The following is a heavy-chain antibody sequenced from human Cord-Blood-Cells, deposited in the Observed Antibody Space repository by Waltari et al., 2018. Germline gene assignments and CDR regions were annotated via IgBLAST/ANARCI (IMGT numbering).Heavy chain of an antibody. CDR2: INPNSGGT. J-gene: IGHJ4*02. CDR1: GYTFTVSY. Sequence: QVQLVQSGAEVKKPGAAVKVSCKADGYTFTVSYMHWVRQAPGQGLEWMGWINPNSGGTNYAQKFQGRVTMTRDTSISTAYMELSRLRSDDTAVYYCARDEGIVGATDYWGQGTLVTVSS. CDR3: ARDEGIVGATDY. D-gene: IGHD1-26*01. V-gene: IGHV1-2*02.